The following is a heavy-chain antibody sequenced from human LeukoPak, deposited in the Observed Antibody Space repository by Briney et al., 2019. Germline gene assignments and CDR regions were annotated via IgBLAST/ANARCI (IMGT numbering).Heavy chain of an antibody. CDR1: GFTFSSYA. D-gene: IGHD4/OR15-4a*01. Sequence: PGGSLRLSCAASGFTFSSYAMSWVRQAPGKGLEWVSAISGSGGSTYYADSVKGRFTISRDNSKNTLYLQMNSLRAEDTAAYYCAKVGSAGAYYYYYMDVWGKGTTVTVSS. CDR2: ISGSGGST. J-gene: IGHJ6*03. V-gene: IGHV3-23*01. CDR3: AKVGSAGAYYYYYMDV.